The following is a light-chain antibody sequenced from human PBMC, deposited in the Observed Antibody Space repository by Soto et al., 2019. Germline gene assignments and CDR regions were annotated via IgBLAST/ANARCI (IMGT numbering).Light chain of an antibody. V-gene: IGKV3D-20*01. CDR3: QQYGSSPS. CDR2: DAS. Sequence: EIVLTQSPDTLSLSPGERATLSFRASQSVSSNLAWYQQKPGLAPRLLIYDASSRATGISDRFSGSGSGTDFTLTVSRLEPEDFAVYYCQQYGSSPSFGGGTKVDIK. CDR1: QSVSSN. J-gene: IGKJ4*01.